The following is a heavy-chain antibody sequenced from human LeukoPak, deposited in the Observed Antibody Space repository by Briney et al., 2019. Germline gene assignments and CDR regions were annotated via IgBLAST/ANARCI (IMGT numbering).Heavy chain of an antibody. Sequence: GGSLRLSCAASGAAFSKYGMKWVRQAAGAGLEYISGISRSGDITHYADSVKGRFTISRDNVKNTLYLQMNSLSAEDPALYYCATEGFYFWGPGTQVTVSS. J-gene: IGHJ4*02. CDR1: GAAFSKYG. CDR2: ISRSGDIT. CDR3: ATEGFYF. V-gene: IGHV3-23*01.